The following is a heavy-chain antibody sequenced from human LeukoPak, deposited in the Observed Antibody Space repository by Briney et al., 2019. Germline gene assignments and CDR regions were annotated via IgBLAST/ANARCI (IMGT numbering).Heavy chain of an antibody. V-gene: IGHV4-59*01. CDR1: GGSISTYY. Sequence: KPSETLSLTCTVSGGSISTYYWNWIRQPPGKGLEWIGYIFYSGSTNYNPSLKSRVTISVDTSKNQFSLKLSSVTPADTAVYYCARAYSSSWSPAFDYWGQGTLVTVSS. CDR2: IFYSGST. CDR3: ARAYSSSWSPAFDY. D-gene: IGHD6-13*01. J-gene: IGHJ4*02.